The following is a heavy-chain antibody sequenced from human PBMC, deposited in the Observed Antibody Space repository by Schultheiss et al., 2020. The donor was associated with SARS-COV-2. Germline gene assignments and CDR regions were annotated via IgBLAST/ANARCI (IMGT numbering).Heavy chain of an antibody. D-gene: IGHD5-24*01. J-gene: IGHJ4*02. Sequence: GSLRLSCAASGFTFSDYDMHWVRQVTGKGLEWVSAIGTAGDTSYLDSVKGRFTISRDNAKNSLYLQMNSLRAEDTAVYYCAKPVGYNQYYFDYWGQGTLVTVSS. V-gene: IGHV3-13*01. CDR1: GFTFSDYD. CDR2: IGTAGDT. CDR3: AKPVGYNQYYFDY.